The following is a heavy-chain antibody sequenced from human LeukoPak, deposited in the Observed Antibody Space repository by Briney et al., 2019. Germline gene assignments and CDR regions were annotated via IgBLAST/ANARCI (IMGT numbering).Heavy chain of an antibody. J-gene: IGHJ5*02. D-gene: IGHD3-16*01. V-gene: IGHV3-53*01. Sequence: GGSLRLSCAASGFTVSSNYMSWVRQAPGKGLDWVSMIYSGGSTNYADSVKGRFTISRDSSKDTLYLQMNSLRAEDTAVYYCVTRLAWGQGTLVTVSS. CDR1: GFTVSSNY. CDR3: VTRLA. CDR2: IYSGGST.